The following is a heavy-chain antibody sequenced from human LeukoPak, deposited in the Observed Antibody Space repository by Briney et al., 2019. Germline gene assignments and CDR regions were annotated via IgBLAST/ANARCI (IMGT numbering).Heavy chain of an antibody. V-gene: IGHV4-59*02. Sequence: SSETLSLTCVVSGGSVSGYYWGWIRQPPGRGLEWIGHVYYSGSTNYNPSFKSRITISVDTSRNQFSLQLSSVTAADTAVYYCARIHRYCSGGACYVLDNWGQGTLVAVSS. CDR3: ARIHRYCSGGACYVLDN. CDR2: VYYSGST. D-gene: IGHD2-15*01. J-gene: IGHJ4*02. CDR1: GGSVSGYY.